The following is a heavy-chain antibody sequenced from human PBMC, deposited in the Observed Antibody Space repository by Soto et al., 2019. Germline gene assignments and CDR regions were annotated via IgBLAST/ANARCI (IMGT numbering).Heavy chain of an antibody. CDR2: ISGSGGSP. CDR1: GFTFNSYT. CDR3: ARDHMVRGVIITPFDY. V-gene: IGHV3-23*01. Sequence: GGSLRLSCAASGFTFNSYTMAWVRQAPGKGLGWVSSISGSGGSPSYADSVQGRFTISRDNSRNTLSLQMNSLRAEDTAVYYCARDHMVRGVIITPFDYWGQGTLVTVSS. J-gene: IGHJ4*02. D-gene: IGHD3-10*01.